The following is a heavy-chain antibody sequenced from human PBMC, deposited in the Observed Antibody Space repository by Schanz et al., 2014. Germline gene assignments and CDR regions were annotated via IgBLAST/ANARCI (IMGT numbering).Heavy chain of an antibody. D-gene: IGHD1-1*01. Sequence: VQLVESGGTLVRPGGSLRLSCAASGITFSSHSFNWVRQAPGKGLEWISYITYNGGTIYYADSVKGRFTISRDNAKNSLYLEMNSLRAEDTALYYCARDRRNADLDYWGQGTLVTVSS. CDR2: ITYNGGTI. J-gene: IGHJ4*02. CDR1: GITFSSHS. V-gene: IGHV3-48*01. CDR3: ARDRRNADLDY.